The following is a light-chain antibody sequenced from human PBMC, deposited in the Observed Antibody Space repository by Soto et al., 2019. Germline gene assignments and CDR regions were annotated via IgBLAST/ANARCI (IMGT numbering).Light chain of an antibody. V-gene: IGKV1-39*01. Sequence: DIQMTQSPSSLSASVGDIVTITFRASQSISSYLNWYQQKPGKAPKVLIYDASTLDGGVPSRFSGRRSGTEFTLTIGSLQPEDFATYYCQQSYSTLTFGGGTKVDIK. CDR1: QSISSY. CDR2: DAS. CDR3: QQSYSTLT. J-gene: IGKJ4*01.